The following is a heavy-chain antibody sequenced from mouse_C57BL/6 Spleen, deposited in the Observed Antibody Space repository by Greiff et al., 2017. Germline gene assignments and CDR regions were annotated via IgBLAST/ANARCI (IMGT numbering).Heavy chain of an antibody. CDR1: GYTFTSYW. J-gene: IGHJ1*03. D-gene: IGHD1-1*01. Sequence: QVQLQQPGAELVRPGTSVKLSCKASGYTFTSYWMHWVKQRPGQGLEWIGVIDPSDSYTNYNQKFKGKSTLTVDTSSSTAYMQLSSLTSEDSAVYYCARYYSSSSYPCYIDDWGTGTTVTVSS. CDR2: IDPSDSYT. V-gene: IGHV1-59*01. CDR3: ARYYSSSSYPCYIDD.